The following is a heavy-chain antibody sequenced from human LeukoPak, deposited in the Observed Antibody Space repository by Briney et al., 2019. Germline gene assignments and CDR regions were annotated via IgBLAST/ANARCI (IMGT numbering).Heavy chain of an antibody. CDR3: ARAHLGMTHDY. D-gene: IGHD1-14*01. J-gene: IGHJ4*02. Sequence: SETLSLTCTVSGGSISSYYWSWLRQPPGKGLEWIGYIYYSGSPNYNPSLKSRVTISVDTSKNQFSLKLSSVTAADAAVYYCARAHLGMTHDYWGQGTLVTVSS. CDR1: GGSISSYY. V-gene: IGHV4-59*01. CDR2: IYYSGSP.